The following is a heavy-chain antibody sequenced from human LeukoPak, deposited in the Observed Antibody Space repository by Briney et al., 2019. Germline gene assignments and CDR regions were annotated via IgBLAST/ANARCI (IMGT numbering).Heavy chain of an antibody. CDR1: GFTFSTYG. CDR3: AKDSEPPPNHSESYWLGGHFDY. Sequence: GGSLRLSCAASGFTFSTYGMHWVRQAPGKGLEWVAFIRYDESYKYYGDSVRGRFTVSRDNSKNTLYLQMNSLRADDTAVYYCAKDSEPPPNHSESYWLGGHFDYWGQGTLVTVSS. V-gene: IGHV3-30*02. D-gene: IGHD1-26*01. J-gene: IGHJ4*02. CDR2: IRYDESYK.